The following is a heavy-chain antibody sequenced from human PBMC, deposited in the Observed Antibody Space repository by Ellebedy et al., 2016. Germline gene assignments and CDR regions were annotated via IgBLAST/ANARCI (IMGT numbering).Heavy chain of an antibody. CDR1: GFTFSSYG. CDR3: ARDRAATVTTLFLDY. V-gene: IGHV3-33*01. D-gene: IGHD4-17*01. Sequence: GGSLRLSCAASGFTFSSYGMHWVRQSPGKGLEWVAVIWYDGSHKYYADSVKGRFTISRDNSKNTLYLQMNSLRAEDTAVYYCARDRAATVTTLFLDYWGQGTLVTVSS. J-gene: IGHJ4*02. CDR2: IWYDGSHK.